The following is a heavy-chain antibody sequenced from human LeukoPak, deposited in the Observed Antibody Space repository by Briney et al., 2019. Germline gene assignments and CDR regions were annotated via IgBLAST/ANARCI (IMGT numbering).Heavy chain of an antibody. Sequence: GASLKVSCKASGYTFTGYYMHWVRQAPGQGLEWMGWINPNSGGTNYAQKFQGRVTMTRDTSISTAYMELNRLRSDDTAVYYCARSERYYYDSSGSDYFDYWGQGTLVTVSS. J-gene: IGHJ4*02. D-gene: IGHD3-22*01. CDR2: INPNSGGT. CDR3: ARSERYYYDSSGSDYFDY. CDR1: GYTFTGYY. V-gene: IGHV1-2*02.